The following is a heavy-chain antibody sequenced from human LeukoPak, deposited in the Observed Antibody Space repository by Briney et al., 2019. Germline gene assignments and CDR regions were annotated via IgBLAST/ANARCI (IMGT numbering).Heavy chain of an antibody. CDR2: IKSKTDGGTT. CDR3: TTTLGNIYSGSYYFAVRMESWFDP. J-gene: IGHJ5*02. V-gene: IGHV3-15*01. D-gene: IGHD1-26*01. Sequence: SGGPLRLSCTASGFTFGDYAMSWVRQAPGKGLEWVGRIKSKTDGGTTDYAAPVKGRFTISRDDSKNTLYLQMNSLKTEDTAVYYCTTTLGNIYSGSYYFAVRMESWFDPWGQGTLVTVSS. CDR1: GFTFGDYA.